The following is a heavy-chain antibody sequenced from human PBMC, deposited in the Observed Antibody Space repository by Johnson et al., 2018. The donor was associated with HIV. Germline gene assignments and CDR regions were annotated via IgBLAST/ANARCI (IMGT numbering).Heavy chain of an antibody. D-gene: IGHD1-26*01. J-gene: IGHJ3*02. CDR2: ISFAGVKK. CDR3: ARAPSVGADDAFDI. V-gene: IGHV3-30*03. Sequence: QVQLVESGGGVVQPGGSLRLSCAASGFTFSSYGMHWVRQAPGKGLEWVTVISFAGVKKYYADSVKGRFTISRDNSKGTLDLQMDGLRPEDTALYYCARAPSVGADDAFDIWGQGTMVTVSS. CDR1: GFTFSSYG.